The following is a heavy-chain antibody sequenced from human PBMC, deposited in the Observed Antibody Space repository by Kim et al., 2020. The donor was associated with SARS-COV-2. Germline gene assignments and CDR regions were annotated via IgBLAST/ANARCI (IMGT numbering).Heavy chain of an antibody. CDR2: TYYRSQWYF. CDR3: TREDPSGYSNY. CDR1: GDSVSSNSAS. V-gene: IGHV6-1*01. Sequence: SQTLSLPCAISGDSVSSNSASCNWIRQSPSRGLQWLGRTYYRSQWYFDYAVSVKSRITINPDTSKNRFSLQLNSVTPEDTAVYYCTREDPSGYSNYWGQGTLVTVSS. J-gene: IGHJ4*02. D-gene: IGHD3-22*01.